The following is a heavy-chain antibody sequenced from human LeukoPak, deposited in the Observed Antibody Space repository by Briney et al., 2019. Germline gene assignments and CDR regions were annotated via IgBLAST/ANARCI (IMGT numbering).Heavy chain of an antibody. CDR3: ARLDYGDYNWFDP. CDR1: GGSISSGDYY. Sequence: PSETLSLTCTVSGGSISSGDYYWSWLRQPPGKGLEWVGYIYYSGSTYYNPSLKSRVTISVDTSKNQFSLKLSSVTAAGTAVYYCARLDYGDYNWFDPWGQGTLVTVSS. CDR2: IYYSGST. D-gene: IGHD4-17*01. J-gene: IGHJ5*02. V-gene: IGHV4-30-4*01.